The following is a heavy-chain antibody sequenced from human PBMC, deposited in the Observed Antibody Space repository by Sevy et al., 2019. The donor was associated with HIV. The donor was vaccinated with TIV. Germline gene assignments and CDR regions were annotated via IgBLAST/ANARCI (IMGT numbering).Heavy chain of an antibody. CDR3: AKFAGDFPHFDF. CDR1: GFTFSTYS. D-gene: IGHD7-27*01. J-gene: IGHJ4*02. V-gene: IGHV3-23*01. CDR2: ISDTGTST. Sequence: GGSLRLSCAASGFTFSTYSMTWVRQAPGKGLEWVSAISDTGTSTYYTDSVECRFTISRDNSKSTVYLHMNSLRAEDTALYYCAKFAGDFPHFDFWGQGTLVTVSS.